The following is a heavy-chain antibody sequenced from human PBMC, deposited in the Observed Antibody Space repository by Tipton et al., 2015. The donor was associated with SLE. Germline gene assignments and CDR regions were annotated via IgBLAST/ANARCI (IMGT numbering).Heavy chain of an antibody. V-gene: IGHV3-23*01. CDR2: ISGISDRI. CDR1: GFTFNAYD. Sequence: SLRLSCAVSGFTFNAYDINWVRQAPGKGLEWVSAISGISDRIYYADSVRGRFTISRDNSKNIVYLQMNSLRAEDTAVYYCANLHIGGLRMVGYWGQGTLVTVSS. J-gene: IGHJ4*02. D-gene: IGHD2-21*01. CDR3: ANLHIGGLRMVGY.